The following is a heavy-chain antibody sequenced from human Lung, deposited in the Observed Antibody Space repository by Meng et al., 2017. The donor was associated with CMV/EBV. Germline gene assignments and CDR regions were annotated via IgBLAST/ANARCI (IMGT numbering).Heavy chain of an antibody. CDR3: ARKTDTGGWNFHH. D-gene: IGHD3-16*01. V-gene: IGHV1-2*02. Sequence: ASXXVSCKASGYTFTGYYLYWVRQAPGQGLEWMGWINPNNGGTNYAQRFQGRVTMTRDTSITTVYMELSRLTSDDTAVYYCARKTDTGGWNFHHWGQGTXVTVSS. CDR1: GYTFTGYY. CDR2: INPNNGGT. J-gene: IGHJ1*01.